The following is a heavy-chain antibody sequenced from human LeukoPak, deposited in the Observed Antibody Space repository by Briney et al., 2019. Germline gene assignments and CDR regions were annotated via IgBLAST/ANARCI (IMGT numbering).Heavy chain of an antibody. V-gene: IGHV1-18*01. CDR1: GYTFTCYG. Sequence: ASVKVSCKASGYTFTCYGISWVRQAPGQGLEWMGWISAYNGNTNYAQKLQGRVTMTTDTSTSTAYMELRSLRSDDTAVYYCARVSGSHHSRKMATSSNWFDPWGQGTLVTVSS. J-gene: IGHJ5*02. CDR2: ISAYNGNT. D-gene: IGHD5-24*01. CDR3: ARVSGSHHSRKMATSSNWFDP.